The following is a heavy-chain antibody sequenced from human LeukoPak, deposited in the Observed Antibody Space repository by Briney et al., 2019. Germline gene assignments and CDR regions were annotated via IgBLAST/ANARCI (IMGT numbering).Heavy chain of an antibody. Sequence: ASVKVSCKVSGYTLTELSMHWVRQAPGKGLEWMGGFDPEDGETIYAQKFQGRVTMTEDTSTDTAYMELSSLRSEDTAVYYCATFSTYYDILTGYHNATRPWWYFDLWGRGTLVTVSS. J-gene: IGHJ2*01. CDR1: GYTLTELS. V-gene: IGHV1-24*01. CDR2: FDPEDGET. CDR3: ATFSTYYDILTGYHNATRPWWYFDL. D-gene: IGHD3-9*01.